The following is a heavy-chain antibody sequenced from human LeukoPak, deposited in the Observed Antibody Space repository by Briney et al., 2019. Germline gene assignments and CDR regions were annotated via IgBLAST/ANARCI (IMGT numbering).Heavy chain of an antibody. J-gene: IGHJ3*02. Sequence: PSETLSLTCTVSGGSISNKYWSWIRQPPGKGLEWIGYIYHSGSTNYNPSLKSRVTISLDTSKKHFSLKLSSVTAADTAVYYCVRGHLVGGWFKYDAFDIWGQGTMVSVSS. D-gene: IGHD6-19*01. CDR1: GGSISNKY. CDR3: VRGHLVGGWFKYDAFDI. V-gene: IGHV4-59*01. CDR2: IYHSGST.